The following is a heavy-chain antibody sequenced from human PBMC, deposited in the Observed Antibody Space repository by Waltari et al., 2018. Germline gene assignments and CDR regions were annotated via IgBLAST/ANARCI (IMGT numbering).Heavy chain of an antibody. V-gene: IGHV3-74*01. Sequence: EVQVVESGGGLFQPGGSLRLSCAGSGFMFSKYWMHWVRQAPGKGLESVAYIELDGSDTAYVDSVKGRFTISRDNAKSTVYLQMNSLRVDDTAVYYCTRGGFSHSMDVWGHGTTVTVSS. J-gene: IGHJ6*02. CDR1: GFMFSKYW. CDR2: IELDGSDT. CDR3: TRGGFSHSMDV. D-gene: IGHD3-3*01.